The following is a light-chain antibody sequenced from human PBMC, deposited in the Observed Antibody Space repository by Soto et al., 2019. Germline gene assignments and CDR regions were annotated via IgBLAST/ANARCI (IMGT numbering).Light chain of an antibody. CDR2: AAS. V-gene: IGKV1-27*01. CDR3: QKYNSAPYT. Sequence: DIQMTQSPSSLSASVGDRVTITCRASQGISNYLAWYQQKPGKVPKLLIYAASTVQSGVPSRFSGSGSGTDFTLPISSLQPEDVATDYCQKYNSAPYTFGQGTKLEIK. J-gene: IGKJ2*01. CDR1: QGISNY.